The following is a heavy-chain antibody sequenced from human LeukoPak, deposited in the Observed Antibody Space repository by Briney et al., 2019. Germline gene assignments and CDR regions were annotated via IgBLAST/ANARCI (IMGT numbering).Heavy chain of an antibody. CDR2: IKGDGSDN. CDR3: ARGGSPPEALGDTFDI. CDR1: GVTFSSDW. J-gene: IGHJ3*02. Sequence: GGSLRLSCAASGVTFSSDWMSGVRQAPGKGLEWVAKIKGDGSDNHYVDSVRGRVTISRDNAKNTLYLQMNSLRAEDTAVYYCARGGSPPEALGDTFDIWGQGTMVTVSS. V-gene: IGHV3-7*02. D-gene: IGHD1-26*01.